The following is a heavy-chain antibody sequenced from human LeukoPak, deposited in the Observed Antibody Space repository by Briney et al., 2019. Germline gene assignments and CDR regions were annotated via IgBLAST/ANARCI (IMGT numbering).Heavy chain of an antibody. J-gene: IGHJ4*02. CDR3: ARVREYYYDSSGYYYAFDY. CDR2: ISSSSSYI. V-gene: IGHV3-21*01. CDR1: GFTFSSYS. D-gene: IGHD3-22*01. Sequence: GSPRLSCAASGFTFSSYSMNWVRQAPGKGLEWVSSISSSSSYIYYADSVKGRFTISRDNAKNSLYLQMNSLRAEDTAVYYCARVREYYYDSSGYYYAFDYWGQGTLVTVSS.